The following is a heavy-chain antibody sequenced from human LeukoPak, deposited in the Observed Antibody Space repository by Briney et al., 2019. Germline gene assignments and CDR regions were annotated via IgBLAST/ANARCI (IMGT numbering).Heavy chain of an antibody. D-gene: IGHD5-24*01. Sequence: GGSLRLSCAASRFTFSSYSMNWVRQAPGKGLEWVSSISSSGSYIYYADSVKGRFTISRDNAKNSLYLQMNSLRAEDTAVYYCARGDGAGWLQSIWGQGTLVTVSS. V-gene: IGHV3-21*04. CDR1: RFTFSSYS. J-gene: IGHJ4*02. CDR3: ARGDGAGWLQSI. CDR2: ISSSGSYI.